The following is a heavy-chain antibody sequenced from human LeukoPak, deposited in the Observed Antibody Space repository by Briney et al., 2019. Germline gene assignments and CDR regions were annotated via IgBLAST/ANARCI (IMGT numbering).Heavy chain of an antibody. J-gene: IGHJ6*02. D-gene: IGHD3-9*01. CDR1: GFTFSSYG. CDR2: ISYDGSNK. CDR3: AKDPGDHGYFDWLPRAYYYGMDV. V-gene: IGHV3-30*18. Sequence: PGGSLRLSCAASGFTFSSYGMHWVRQAPGKGLEWVAVISYDGSNKYYADSVKGRFTISRDNSKNTLYLQMNSLRAEDTAVYYCAKDPGDHGYFDWLPRAYYYGMDVWGQGTTVIVSS.